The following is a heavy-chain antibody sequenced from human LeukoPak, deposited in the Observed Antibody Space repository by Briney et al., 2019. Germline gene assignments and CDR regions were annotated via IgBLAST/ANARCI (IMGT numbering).Heavy chain of an antibody. CDR3: AKVGPIAAPGYYHYMNV. V-gene: IGHV3-23*01. Sequence: QTGGSLRLSCAASGFTFSSYAMHWVRQAPGKGLEWVSAISGSGGSTYYADSVKGRFTISRDISKNTLYLQMNSLRADDTAVYHCAKVGPIAAPGYYHYMNVWGKGTTVTVSS. CDR2: ISGSGGST. CDR1: GFTFSSYA. D-gene: IGHD6-13*01. J-gene: IGHJ6*03.